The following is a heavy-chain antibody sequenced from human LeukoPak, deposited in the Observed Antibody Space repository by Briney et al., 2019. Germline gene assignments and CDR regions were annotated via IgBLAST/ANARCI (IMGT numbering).Heavy chain of an antibody. Sequence: ASVKVSCKASGYTFTGYYMHWVRQAPGQGLEWMGWINPNSGGTNYAQKFQGRFTMTRDTSISTAYMELSRLRSDDTAVYYCARDPSLGYCSSTSCYPLDYWGQGTLVTVSS. V-gene: IGHV1-2*02. CDR2: INPNSGGT. CDR3: ARDPSLGYCSSTSCYPLDY. J-gene: IGHJ4*02. CDR1: GYTFTGYY. D-gene: IGHD2-2*01.